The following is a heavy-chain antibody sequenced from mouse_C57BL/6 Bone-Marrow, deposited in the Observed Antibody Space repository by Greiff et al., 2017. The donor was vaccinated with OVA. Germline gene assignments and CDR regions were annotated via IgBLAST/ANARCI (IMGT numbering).Heavy chain of an antibody. Sequence: VMLVESGAELAKPGASVKLSCKASGYTFTSYWMHWVKQRPGQGLEWIGYINPSSGYTKYNQKFKDKATLTADKSSSTAYMQLSSLTYEDSAVYYCARSYYGYDWYFDVWGTGTTVTVSS. CDR1: GYTFTSYW. CDR3: ARSYYGYDWYFDV. V-gene: IGHV1-7*01. D-gene: IGHD2-9*01. CDR2: INPSSGYT. J-gene: IGHJ1*03.